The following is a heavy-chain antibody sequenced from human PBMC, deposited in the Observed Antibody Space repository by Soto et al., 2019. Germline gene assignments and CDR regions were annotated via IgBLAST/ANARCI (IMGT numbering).Heavy chain of an antibody. CDR2: ISYDGTNK. J-gene: IGHJ4*02. Sequence: QVQLVESGGGVVQPGRSLRLSCAASGFPFTTYGRHWVGGGPGKGLEWVAVISYDGTNKYYADSVKGRFTISRDNSKNTLYLQMNSLRPEDTALYYCVGGQYYFDYRGQGTLVTVSS. V-gene: IGHV3-30*03. CDR1: GFPFTTYG. CDR3: VGGQYYFDY. D-gene: IGHD3-10*01.